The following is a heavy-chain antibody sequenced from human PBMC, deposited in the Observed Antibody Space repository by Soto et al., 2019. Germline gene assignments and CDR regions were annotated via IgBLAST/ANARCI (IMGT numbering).Heavy chain of an antibody. Sequence: QVQLKQWGAGLLRPSETLSLTCGVYGGSFSGYYWSWIRQPPGKGLEWIGETNHDGSTNYNPSLKSRVTISIDTSKKQISLKLTSVTAADTAVYFCARDYGAQYYFDYWGQGTLVTVSS. CDR3: ARDYGAQYYFDY. V-gene: IGHV4-34*01. D-gene: IGHD4-17*01. CDR1: GGSFSGYY. J-gene: IGHJ4*02. CDR2: TNHDGST.